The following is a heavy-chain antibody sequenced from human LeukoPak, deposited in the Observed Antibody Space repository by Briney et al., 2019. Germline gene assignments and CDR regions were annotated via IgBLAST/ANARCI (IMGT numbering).Heavy chain of an antibody. CDR3: ARGDYYGSRGDY. CDR1: GFTLSGCG. V-gene: IGHV3-33*01. D-gene: IGHD3-10*01. J-gene: IGHJ4*02. Sequence: PGRSLRLSCAASGFTLSGCGMHWVRQAPGKGLEWVAVIWYDGSNKYYADSVKGRFTISRDNSKNTLYLQMNSLRAEDTAVYYCARGDYYGSRGDYWGQGTLVTVSS. CDR2: IWYDGSNK.